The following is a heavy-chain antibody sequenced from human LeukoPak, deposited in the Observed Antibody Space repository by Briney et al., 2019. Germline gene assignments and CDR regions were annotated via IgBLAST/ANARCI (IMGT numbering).Heavy chain of an antibody. Sequence: ASVKVSCKASGYTFTSHSISWVRQAPGQGLEWMGWISAYNGDTKYAQNFQGRVTMTRDTSTRTVYMELRSLEREDTAVYYCTTSRLRFLQWDDWGQGTVVTVSS. CDR2: ISAYNGDT. V-gene: IGHV1-18*01. D-gene: IGHD3-3*01. CDR1: GYTFTSHS. CDR3: TTSRLRFLQWDD. J-gene: IGHJ4*02.